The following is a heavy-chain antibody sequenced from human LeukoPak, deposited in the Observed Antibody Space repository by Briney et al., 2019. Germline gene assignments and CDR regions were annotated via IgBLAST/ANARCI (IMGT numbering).Heavy chain of an antibody. CDR1: GFTFSSYG. J-gene: IGHJ3*02. D-gene: IGHD3-3*01. CDR2: IRYDGSNK. Sequence: GSLRLSCAASGFTFSSYGMHWVRQAPGKGLEWVAFIRYDGSNKYYADSVKGRFTISRDNSKNSLYLQMNSLRAEDTAVYYCGRCSSSASYYDFWSGYYRGDAFDIWGQGTMVTVSS. CDR3: GRCSSSASYYDFWSGYYRGDAFDI. V-gene: IGHV3-30*02.